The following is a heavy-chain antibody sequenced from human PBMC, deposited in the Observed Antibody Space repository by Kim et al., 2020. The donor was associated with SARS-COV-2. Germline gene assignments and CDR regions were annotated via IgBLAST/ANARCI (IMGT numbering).Heavy chain of an antibody. CDR2: T. CDR3: ARSLLGDSSMS. Sequence: TSYTPSLKSRVTISVDTSKNQFSLKLSSVTAADTSVYYCARSLLGDSSMSWGQGTLVTVSS. D-gene: IGHD3-22*01. J-gene: IGHJ4*02. V-gene: IGHV4-39*07.